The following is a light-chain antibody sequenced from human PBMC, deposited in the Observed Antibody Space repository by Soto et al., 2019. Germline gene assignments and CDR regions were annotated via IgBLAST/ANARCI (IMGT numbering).Light chain of an antibody. J-gene: IGKJ4*01. CDR3: QQYDISPLT. Sequence: DIQLTQSPSFLSASVGDRVTITCRASQGISSSLAWYQQKPGKAPKLLIYAASTLQSGVPSRFSGSGSGTEFTLTISSLQPEDFATYYCQQYDISPLTFGGGTKVEIK. CDR2: AAS. CDR1: QGISSS. V-gene: IGKV1-9*01.